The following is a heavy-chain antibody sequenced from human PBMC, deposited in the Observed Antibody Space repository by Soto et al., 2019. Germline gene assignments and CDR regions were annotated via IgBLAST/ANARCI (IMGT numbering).Heavy chain of an antibody. CDR2: ISSNGGST. V-gene: IGHV3-64D*06. Sequence: PGESLRLSCSASGFTFSSSAMHWVRQAPGKGLEYVSAISSNGGSTYYADSVKGRFTISRDNSKNTLYLQMSSLRAEDTAVYYCVKETDSGYDFWSWNYFDYWGQGTLVTVSS. J-gene: IGHJ4*02. CDR1: GFTFSSSA. CDR3: VKETDSGYDFWSWNYFDY. D-gene: IGHD5-12*01.